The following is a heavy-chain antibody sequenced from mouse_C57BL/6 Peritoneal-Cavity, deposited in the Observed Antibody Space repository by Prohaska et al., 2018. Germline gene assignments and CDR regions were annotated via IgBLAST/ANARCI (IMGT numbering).Heavy chain of an antibody. CDR3: AREDGYYFDY. V-gene: IGHV3-6*01. Sequence: DVQLQESGPGLVKPSQSLSLTCSVTGYSITSGYYWNWIRQFQGNKLEWMGYISYDGSNNYNPSLKNRISITRDTSKNQFFLKLNSVTTEDTATYYCAREDGYYFDYWGQGTTLTVSS. CDR1: GYSITSGYY. CDR2: ISYDGSN. D-gene: IGHD2-3*01. J-gene: IGHJ2*01.